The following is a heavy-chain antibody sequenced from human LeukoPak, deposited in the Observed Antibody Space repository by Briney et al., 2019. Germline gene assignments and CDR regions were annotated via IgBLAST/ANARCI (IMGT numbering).Heavy chain of an antibody. Sequence: PGGSLRLSCAASGFTFSSYEMNWVRQAPGKGLEWVSYISSSGSTIYYADSVKGRFTISRDNAKNSLYLQMNSLRAEDTAVYYCASNYGSGSYSGVAFDIWGQGTMVTVSS. D-gene: IGHD3-10*01. CDR1: GFTFSSYE. J-gene: IGHJ3*02. CDR2: ISSSGSTI. CDR3: ASNYGSGSYSGVAFDI. V-gene: IGHV3-48*03.